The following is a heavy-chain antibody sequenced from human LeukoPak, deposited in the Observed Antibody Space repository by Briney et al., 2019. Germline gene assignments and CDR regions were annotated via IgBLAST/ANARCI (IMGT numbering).Heavy chain of an antibody. CDR2: ISWNSGSI. CDR3: AKDSGSSIVRIAFDI. J-gene: IGHJ3*02. Sequence: PGGSLRLSCAASGFTFDDYAMHWVRQAPGKGLEWVSGISWNSGSIGYADSVKGRFTISRDNAKNSLYLQMNSLRAEDTAVYYCAKDSGSSIVRIAFDIWGQGTMVTVSS. D-gene: IGHD1-26*01. V-gene: IGHV3-9*01. CDR1: GFTFDDYA.